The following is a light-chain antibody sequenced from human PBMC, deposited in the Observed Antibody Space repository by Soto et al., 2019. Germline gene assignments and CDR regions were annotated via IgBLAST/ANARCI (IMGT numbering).Light chain of an antibody. Sequence: EIVLTQSPATLSLFLGERATLSCRASQSVGSSLAWYQQKPGQAPRLLIYDASNRATGIPARFSGTGSGTDFTLTVSSLQPEDFAVYYCQQRSNWPITVGQGTRLEIK. CDR3: QQRSNWPIT. CDR1: QSVGSS. CDR2: DAS. J-gene: IGKJ5*01. V-gene: IGKV3-11*01.